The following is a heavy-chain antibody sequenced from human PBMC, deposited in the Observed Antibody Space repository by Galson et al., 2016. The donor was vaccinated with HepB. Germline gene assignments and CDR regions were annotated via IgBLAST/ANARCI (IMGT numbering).Heavy chain of an antibody. CDR1: GYSISSGYR. CDR2: IYHDGDT. Sequence: SETLSLTCAVSGYSISSGYRWGWIRQPPGKGLEWIANIYHDGDTYYDPSLKSRATASVDTSKNQFSLRLTSVTATDTAFYYCARSCGATDYYLFDIWGQGALVIVSS. V-gene: IGHV4-38-2*01. CDR3: ARSCGATDYYLFDI. J-gene: IGHJ4*02. D-gene: IGHD4/OR15-4a*01.